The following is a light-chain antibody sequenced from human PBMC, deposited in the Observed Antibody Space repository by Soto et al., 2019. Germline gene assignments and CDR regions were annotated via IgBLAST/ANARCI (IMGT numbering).Light chain of an antibody. CDR2: RNN. Sequence: QSLLTQPPSASGTPGQRVTISCSGSSSNIGSNYVYWYQQLPGTAPKLLIYRNNQRPSGVPDRFSGSKSGTSASLAISGLRSEYEADYYCAAWDDSLSGQVFGGGTKLTVL. CDR3: AAWDDSLSGQV. CDR1: SSNIGSNY. J-gene: IGLJ3*02. V-gene: IGLV1-47*01.